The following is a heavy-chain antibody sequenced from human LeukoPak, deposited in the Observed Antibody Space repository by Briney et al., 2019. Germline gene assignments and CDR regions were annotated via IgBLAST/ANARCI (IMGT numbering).Heavy chain of an antibody. CDR1: GFTFSNYD. Sequence: GGSLRLSCAASGFTFSNYDMHWVRQTIGKGLEWVSIIGFAGDTYYPGSVRGRFTISRENAKNSLYLQMNSLRVEDTALYFCARGADAAYDYWGQGTLVTVSS. V-gene: IGHV3-13*04. CDR3: ARGADAAYDY. D-gene: IGHD1-26*01. J-gene: IGHJ4*02. CDR2: IGFAGDT.